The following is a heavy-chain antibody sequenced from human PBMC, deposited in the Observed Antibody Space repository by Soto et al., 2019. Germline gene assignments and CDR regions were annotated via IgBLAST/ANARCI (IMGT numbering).Heavy chain of an antibody. CDR2: IYYSGST. J-gene: IGHJ4*02. V-gene: IGHV4-59*01. Sequence: QPPGKGLEWIGYIYYSGSTNYNPSLKSRVTISVDTSKNQFSLKLSSVTAADTAVYYCARDPPVAAAPGYRGQGTLVTVSS. D-gene: IGHD6-13*01. CDR3: ARDPPVAAAPGY.